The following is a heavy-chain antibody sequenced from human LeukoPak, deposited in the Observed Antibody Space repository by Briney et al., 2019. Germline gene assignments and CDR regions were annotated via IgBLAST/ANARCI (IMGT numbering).Heavy chain of an antibody. CDR2: ISAYNGNT. CDR3: ARWSSRINPLFDP. CDR1: GYTFTSYC. Sequence: GESLKISCKASGYTFTSYCISWVRQAPGQGLEWMGWISAYNGNTNYAQKLQGRVTMTTDTSTSTAYMELRSLRSDDTAVYYCARWSSRINPLFDPWGQGTLVTVSS. V-gene: IGHV1-18*01. D-gene: IGHD6-13*01. J-gene: IGHJ5*02.